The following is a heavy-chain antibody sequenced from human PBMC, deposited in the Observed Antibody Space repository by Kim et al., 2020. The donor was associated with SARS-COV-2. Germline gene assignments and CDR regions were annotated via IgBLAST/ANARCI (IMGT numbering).Heavy chain of an antibody. CDR3: AKVYNWNYRGLDY. CDR2: IGGGGNAA. V-gene: IGHV3-23*01. Sequence: GGSLTLSCAASGFTFSTYAMNWVRQAPGKGLEWVSTIGGGGNAAYYADSVKGRFTISRDNSKNTLYLQMNSLRAEDTAVYYCAKVYNWNYRGLDYWGQGTRVTVSS. CDR1: GFTFSTYA. D-gene: IGHD1-1*01. J-gene: IGHJ4*02.